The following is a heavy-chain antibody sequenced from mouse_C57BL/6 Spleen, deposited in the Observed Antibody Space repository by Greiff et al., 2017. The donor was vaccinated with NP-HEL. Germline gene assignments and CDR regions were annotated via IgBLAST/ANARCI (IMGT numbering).Heavy chain of an antibody. CDR1: GYSITSGYY. CDR2: ISYDGSN. D-gene: IGHD4-1*01. V-gene: IGHV3-6*01. Sequence: DVKLVESGPGLVKPSQSLSLTCSVTGYSITSGYYWNWIRQFPGNKLEWMGYISYDGSNNYNPSLKNRISITRDTSKNQFFLKLNSVTTEDTATYYCARESGTGFDYWGQGTTLTVSS. J-gene: IGHJ2*01. CDR3: ARESGTGFDY.